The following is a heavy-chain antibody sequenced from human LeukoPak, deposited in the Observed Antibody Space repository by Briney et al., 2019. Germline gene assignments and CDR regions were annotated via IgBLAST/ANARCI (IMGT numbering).Heavy chain of an antibody. CDR2: IYSGGST. Sequence: GGSLRLSCAASGFTVSSNYMSWVRQAPGKGLEWVSVIYSGGSTYYADSVKGRFTISRDNSKNTLYLQMNSLRAEDTAMYYCARDSNENNHYDSSGYYSYWGQGTLVTVSS. CDR1: GFTVSSNY. CDR3: ARDSNENNHYDSSGYYSY. J-gene: IGHJ4*02. V-gene: IGHV3-66*01. D-gene: IGHD3-22*01.